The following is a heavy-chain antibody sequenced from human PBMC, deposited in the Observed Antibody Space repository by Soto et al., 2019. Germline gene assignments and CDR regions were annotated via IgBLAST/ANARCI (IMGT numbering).Heavy chain of an antibody. CDR1: GFTFSSYE. Sequence: GGSLRLSCAASGFTFSSYEMNWVRQAPGKGLEWVSYISSSGSTIYYADSVKGRFTISRDNAKNSLYLQMNSLRAEDTAVYYCARESEDLTSNFDYWGQGTLVTVSS. J-gene: IGHJ4*02. CDR3: ARESEDLTSNFDY. V-gene: IGHV3-48*03. CDR2: ISSSGSTI.